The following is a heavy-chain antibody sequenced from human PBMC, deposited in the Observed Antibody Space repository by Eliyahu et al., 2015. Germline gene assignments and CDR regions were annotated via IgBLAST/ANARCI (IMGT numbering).Heavy chain of an antibody. D-gene: IGHD3-10*01. J-gene: IGHJ5*01. CDR2: ISGSGGTT. Sequence: LESGGTLAQPGGSXXLXCXXSGXTFDXXAMTWFRQAPGKGLEWISSISGSGGTTYYAASVEGRFTISRDNSKNTLYLQMNALGLDDTALYLCAKDEDIVRGFWGRWFDSWGPGTVVVVSP. V-gene: IGHV3-23*01. CDR3: AKDEDIVRGFWGRWFDS. CDR1: GXTFDXXA.